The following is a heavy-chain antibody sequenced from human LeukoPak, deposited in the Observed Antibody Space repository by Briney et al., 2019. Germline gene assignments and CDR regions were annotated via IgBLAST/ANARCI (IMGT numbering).Heavy chain of an antibody. V-gene: IGHV3-9*01. CDR1: GFTFDEYA. D-gene: IGHD3-3*01. J-gene: IGHJ4*02. CDR2: ISWNSGSI. Sequence: GRSLRLSCAASGFTFDEYAMHWVRQAPGKGLEGVSGISWNSGSIGYADSVKGRFTISRANAKNSLYLQMNSLRAEDTALYYCEKGRQNDFWSGYYPLYCDYWGQGILVTVSS. CDR3: EKGRQNDFWSGYYPLYCDY.